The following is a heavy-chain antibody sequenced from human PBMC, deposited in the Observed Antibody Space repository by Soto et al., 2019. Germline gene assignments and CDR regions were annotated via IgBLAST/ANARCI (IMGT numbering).Heavy chain of an antibody. D-gene: IGHD1-26*01. Sequence: QLQLQESGPGLVKPSETLSLTCTVSGGSISSSSYYWGWIRQPPGKGLEWIGSIYYSGSTYYNPSLKSRVPIPWDPSQTQFSLQLRSVTAAGTAVYSCARLGTPPVGATVLSPASWGQGTLVTASS. CDR3: ARLGTPPVGATVLSPAS. V-gene: IGHV4-39*01. J-gene: IGHJ5*02. CDR2: IYYSGST. CDR1: GGSISSSSYY.